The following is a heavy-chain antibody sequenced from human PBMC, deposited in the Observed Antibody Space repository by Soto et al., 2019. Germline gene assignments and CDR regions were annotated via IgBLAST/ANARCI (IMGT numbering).Heavy chain of an antibody. Sequence: EVQLVESGGGLVQPGGSLRLSCAASGFTFSAYWMHWVRQVPGKGLVWVSRIDPDGRSVNYADSVKGRFTISRDNARNTLHLKMNSLRVEDTAIYYCARGARYGGFGSDSWGQGTVVTVSS. V-gene: IGHV3-74*01. CDR1: GFTFSAYW. CDR3: ARGARYGGFGSDS. D-gene: IGHD5-12*01. CDR2: IDPDGRSV. J-gene: IGHJ4*02.